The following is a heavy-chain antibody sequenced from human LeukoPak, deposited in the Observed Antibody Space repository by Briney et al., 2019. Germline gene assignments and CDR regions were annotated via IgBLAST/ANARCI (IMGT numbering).Heavy chain of an antibody. CDR1: GFTFSSYW. V-gene: IGHV3-7*01. D-gene: IGHD6-6*01. J-gene: IGHJ6*03. Sequence: GGSLRLSCAASGFTFSSYWMSWVRQAPGEGLEWVANIKQDGSEKYYVDSVKGRFPISRDNAKNSLYLQMNSLRAEDTAVYYCARGPSQHSSSPSSYYYYYMDVWGKGTTVTVSS. CDR2: IKQDGSEK. CDR3: ARGPSQHSSSPSSYYYYYMDV.